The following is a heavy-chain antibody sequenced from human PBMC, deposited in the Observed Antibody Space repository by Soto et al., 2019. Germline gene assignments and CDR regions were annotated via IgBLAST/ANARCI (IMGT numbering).Heavy chain of an antibody. Sequence: PGGSPKLSCEAAGFNFHSYGIPWGRPAPGKGLEWVAIIWNDGSNEYYADSVKGRFTISRDNSKNTVYLQMNSLRGEDTAVYYCARDRLRLNYFDYWGQGALVTVSS. V-gene: IGHV3-30*02. D-gene: IGHD5-12*01. CDR1: GFNFHSYG. J-gene: IGHJ4*02. CDR2: IWNDGSNE. CDR3: ARDRLRLNYFDY.